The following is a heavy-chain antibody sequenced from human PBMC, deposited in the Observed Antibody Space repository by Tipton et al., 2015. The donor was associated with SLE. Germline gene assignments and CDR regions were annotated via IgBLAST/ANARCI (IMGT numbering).Heavy chain of an antibody. CDR1: SDSISSGTYN. V-gene: IGHV4-39*07. J-gene: IGHJ4*02. CDR3: ARHTSGFDY. CDR2: IFYSGST. Sequence: TLSLTCTVPSDSISSGTYNWGWIRQTPGKGLEWIGNIFYSGSTYYNPSLKSRVTMSVDTSKNQFSLKLSSVTAADTAVYYCARHTSGFDYWGQGTLVTVSS. D-gene: IGHD6-19*01.